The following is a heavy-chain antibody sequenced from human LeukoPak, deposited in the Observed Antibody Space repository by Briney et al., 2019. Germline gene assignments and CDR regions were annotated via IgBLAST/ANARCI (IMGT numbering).Heavy chain of an antibody. J-gene: IGHJ4*02. Sequence: GGSLRLSCAASGFTFSSYWMSWVRQAPGKGLEWVANIKQDGSEKYYVDSVKGRFTISRDNAKNSLYLQMNSLRAEDTAVYYCAAQSGYYDLWSGYSPRPFDYWGQGTLVTVSS. V-gene: IGHV3-7*01. CDR2: IKQDGSEK. CDR1: GFTFSSYW. CDR3: AAQSGYYDLWSGYSPRPFDY. D-gene: IGHD3-3*01.